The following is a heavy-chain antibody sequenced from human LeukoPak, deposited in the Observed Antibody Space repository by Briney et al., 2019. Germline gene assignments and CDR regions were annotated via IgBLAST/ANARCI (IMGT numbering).Heavy chain of an antibody. CDR3: ARDTFDYDILTGYSDYFDY. V-gene: IGHV1-18*04. CDR2: ISAYNGNT. J-gene: IGHJ4*02. Sequence: GASVKVSCKASGYTFTSYGISWVRQAPGQGLEWMGWISAYNGNTNCAQKLQGRVTMTTDTSTSTAYMELRSLRSDDTAVYYCARDTFDYDILTGYSDYFDYWGQGTLVTVSS. CDR1: GYTFTSYG. D-gene: IGHD3-9*01.